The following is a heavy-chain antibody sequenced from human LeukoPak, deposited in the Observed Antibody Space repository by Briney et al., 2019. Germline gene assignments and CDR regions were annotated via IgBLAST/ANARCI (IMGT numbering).Heavy chain of an antibody. Sequence: PGGSLRLSCAASGFTFNTYSMNWARQAPGKGLEWVSTISDSGGGTYYADSVKGRFTISRDNSKNTLYLQMNSLSADDTAVYYCDGADFWGQGTLVTVSS. V-gene: IGHV3-23*01. CDR2: ISDSGGGT. CDR1: GFTFNTYS. J-gene: IGHJ4*02. CDR3: DGADF.